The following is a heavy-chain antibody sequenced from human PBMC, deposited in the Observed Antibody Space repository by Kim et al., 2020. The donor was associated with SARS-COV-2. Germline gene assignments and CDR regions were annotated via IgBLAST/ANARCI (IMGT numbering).Heavy chain of an antibody. CDR2: IKQDGSEK. CDR1: GFTFSSYW. CDR3: ARDHSGYDYSGDYYYYYYGRDV. J-gene: IGHJ6*02. Sequence: GGSLRLSCAASGFTFSSYWMSWVRQAPGKGLEWVANIKQDGSEKYYVDSVKGRFTISRDNAKNSLYLQMNSLRAEDTAVYYCARDHSGYDYSGDYYYYYYGRDVWGQGTTVTVSS. V-gene: IGHV3-7*03. D-gene: IGHD5-12*01.